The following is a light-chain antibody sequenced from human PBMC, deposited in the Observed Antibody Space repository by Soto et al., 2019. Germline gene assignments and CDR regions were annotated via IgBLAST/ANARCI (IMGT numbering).Light chain of an antibody. CDR3: SSYTSSSTRV. V-gene: IGLV2-14*01. CDR1: SSDVGGYNY. Sequence: QSALTQPASVSGSPGQSITISCTGTSSDVGGYNYVSWYQQHPGKAPKHIIYEVSNRPSGISNRFSGSKSGNTASLTISGLQAEDEADYYCSSYTSSSTRVFGGGTKVTVL. J-gene: IGLJ2*01. CDR2: EVS.